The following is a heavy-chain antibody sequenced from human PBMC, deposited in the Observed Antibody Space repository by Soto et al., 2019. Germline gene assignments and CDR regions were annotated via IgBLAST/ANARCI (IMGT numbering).Heavy chain of an antibody. J-gene: IGHJ5*02. D-gene: IGHD2-2*02. CDR2: IYYSGRT. CDR3: ARVYSSSTISYIWANWFDP. CDR1: GGSISSYY. Sequence: QVQLQESGPGLVKPSETLSLTCTVSGGSISSYYWSWIRQPPGKGLEWIGYIYYSGRTNYNPSLTSRVTISLDPSKHPFSLKLTSVTAADTAVYSCARVYSSSTISYIWANWFDPWGQGTLVTVSS. V-gene: IGHV4-59*01.